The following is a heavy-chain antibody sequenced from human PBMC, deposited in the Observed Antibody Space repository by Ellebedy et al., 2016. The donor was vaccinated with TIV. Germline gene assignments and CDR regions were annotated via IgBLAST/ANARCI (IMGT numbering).Heavy chain of an antibody. Sequence: ASVKVSCKASGYTFTNYGFSWVRQAPGQGLEWMGWISAYNTYTSYAQKFQGRVTMTTDTSTSTASLELSSLRSEDTAVYYCARDQGGCLGDSWGQGTLVTVSS. J-gene: IGHJ4*02. V-gene: IGHV1-18*01. D-gene: IGHD2-15*01. CDR2: ISAYNTYT. CDR3: ARDQGGCLGDS. CDR1: GYTFTNYG.